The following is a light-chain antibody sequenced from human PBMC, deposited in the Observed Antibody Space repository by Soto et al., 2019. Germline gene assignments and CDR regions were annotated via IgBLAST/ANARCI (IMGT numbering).Light chain of an antibody. V-gene: IGLV2-14*01. CDR2: EVS. J-gene: IGLJ1*01. CDR3: SSYTSSSTLV. Sequence: QSALTQPASVSGSPGQSITISCTGTSSDVGGYNYVSWYQQHPGKAPKLMFYEVSNRPSGVSNRFSCSKSGNTASLTISGLQAEYEADSYCSSYTSSSTLVFGTGTKLTVL. CDR1: SSDVGGYNY.